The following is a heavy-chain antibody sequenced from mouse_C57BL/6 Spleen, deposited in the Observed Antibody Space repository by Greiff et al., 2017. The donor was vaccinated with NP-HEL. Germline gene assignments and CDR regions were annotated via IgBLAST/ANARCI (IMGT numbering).Heavy chain of an antibody. Sequence: VQLQQSGPELVKPGASVKISCKASGYSFTDYNMNWVKQSNGKSLEWIGVINPNYGTTSYNQKFKGKATLTVDQSSSTAYMQLNSLTSEDSAAYYCARRITTVVATGYYAMDYWGQGTSVTVSS. J-gene: IGHJ4*01. CDR1: GYSFTDYN. D-gene: IGHD1-1*01. CDR2: INPNYGTT. CDR3: ARRITTVVATGYYAMDY. V-gene: IGHV1-39*01.